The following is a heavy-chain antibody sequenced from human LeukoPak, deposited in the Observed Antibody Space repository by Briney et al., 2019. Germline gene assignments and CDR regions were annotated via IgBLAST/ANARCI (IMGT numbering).Heavy chain of an antibody. Sequence: ASVKVSCKASGGTFSSYAISWVRQAPGQGLEWMGWINPNSGGTNYAQKFQGRVTMTRDTSISTAYMELSRLRSDDTAVYYCARDIVMVTYWFDPWGQGTLVTVSP. CDR2: INPNSGGT. CDR3: ARDIVMVTYWFDP. D-gene: IGHD5-18*01. V-gene: IGHV1-2*02. CDR1: GGTFSSYA. J-gene: IGHJ5*02.